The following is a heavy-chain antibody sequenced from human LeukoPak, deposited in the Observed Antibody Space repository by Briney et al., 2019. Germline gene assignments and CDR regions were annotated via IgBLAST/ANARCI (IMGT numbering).Heavy chain of an antibody. D-gene: IGHD3-22*01. CDR2: IWYDGSKK. V-gene: IGHV3-33*01. J-gene: IGHJ4*02. CDR3: ARGSYDNSGVFDY. Sequence: PGRSLRLSCGASGFTFSTYGMHWVPQAPGKGREWVAVIWYDGSKKYYADSVKGRFTISRDNSKNTLYLQMNNLRAEDTAVYYCARGSYDNSGVFDYWGQGTPVTVSS. CDR1: GFTFSTYG.